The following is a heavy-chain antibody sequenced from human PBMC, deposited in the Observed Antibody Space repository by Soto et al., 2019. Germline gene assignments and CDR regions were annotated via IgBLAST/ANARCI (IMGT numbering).Heavy chain of an antibody. J-gene: IGHJ6*02. Sequence: GGSLRLSCAASGFTVSSNYMSWVRQAPGKGLEWVSVIYSDGRTYYADSVKGRFTISRDNSKNTLYLQMNSLRAEDTAVYYCARDRSIVGATPYYYYYGMDVWGQGTTVTVSS. D-gene: IGHD1-26*01. V-gene: IGHV3-53*05. CDR3: ARDRSIVGATPYYYYYGMDV. CDR2: IYSDGRT. CDR1: GFTVSSNY.